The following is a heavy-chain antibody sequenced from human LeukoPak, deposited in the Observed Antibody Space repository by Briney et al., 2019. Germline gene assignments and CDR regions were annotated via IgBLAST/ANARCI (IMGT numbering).Heavy chain of an antibody. D-gene: IGHD4-17*01. Sequence: GASVKVSCKASGYTFSDYYIHWVRQAPGQGFEWMGWISPNSDDTNFAQIFQGRVIMTRDTSISTAYMELSRLTSDDTALYYCARNYGHNSKYFDYWGQGTLVTVSS. J-gene: IGHJ4*02. V-gene: IGHV1-2*02. CDR3: ARNYGHNSKYFDY. CDR1: GYTFSDYY. CDR2: ISPNSDDT.